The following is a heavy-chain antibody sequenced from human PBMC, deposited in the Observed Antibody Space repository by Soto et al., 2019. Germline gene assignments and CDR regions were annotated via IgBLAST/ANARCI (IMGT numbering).Heavy chain of an antibody. J-gene: IGHJ6*02. CDR2: ISSSSSYI. CDR1: GFTFSSYS. Sequence: PVGSLRLSCAASGFTFSSYSMNWVCQAPGKGLEWVSSISSSSSYIYYADSVKGRFTNSRDNAKNSLYLQMNSLRAEDTAVYYCARAWDYYYYGMDVWGQGTTVTVS. V-gene: IGHV3-21*01. CDR3: ARAWDYYYYGMDV.